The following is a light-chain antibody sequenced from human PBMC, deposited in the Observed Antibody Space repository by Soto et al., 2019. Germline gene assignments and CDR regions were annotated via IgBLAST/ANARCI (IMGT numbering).Light chain of an antibody. Sequence: IQMTQSPATLSASIGDRVNITCRASQSISSWLAWYQQKPGKAPKVLIYKASNLESGVPSRFSGSGSGTEFTLTISSLQPDDFATYYCQHYNSYSEAFGQGTKVDNK. V-gene: IGKV1-5*03. CDR2: KAS. CDR3: QHYNSYSEA. CDR1: QSISSW. J-gene: IGKJ1*01.